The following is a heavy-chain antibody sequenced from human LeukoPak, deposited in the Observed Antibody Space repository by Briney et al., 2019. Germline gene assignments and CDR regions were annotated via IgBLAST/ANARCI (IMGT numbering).Heavy chain of an antibody. D-gene: IGHD2-2*01. CDR3: ARETVVPAAIQRGVYYYYGMDV. CDR2: ISGGSGSI. J-gene: IGHJ6*02. CDR1: EFTFNTFV. V-gene: IGHV3-23*01. Sequence: GGSLRLSCVASEFTFNTFVMNWVRQAPGKGLEWVSTISGGSGSIYYADSVKGRFTISRDNSKNTLYLQMNSLRAEDTAVYSCARETVVPAAIQRGVYYYYGMDVWGQGTTVTVSS.